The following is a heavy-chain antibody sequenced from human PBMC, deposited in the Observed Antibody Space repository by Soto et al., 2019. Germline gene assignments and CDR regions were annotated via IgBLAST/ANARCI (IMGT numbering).Heavy chain of an antibody. V-gene: IGHV1-2*02. J-gene: IGHJ5*02. CDR1: GYTFTAFY. D-gene: IGHD3-9*01. CDR3: TTLRLDP. Sequence: ASVKVSCKASGYTFTAFYMNWVRQAPGQGLEWMGWVNPNTGVTKYAQKFQGRVTMARDTSINTAYMELSGLTSDNTAVYYCTTLRLDPWGQGTLVTVSS. CDR2: VNPNTGVT.